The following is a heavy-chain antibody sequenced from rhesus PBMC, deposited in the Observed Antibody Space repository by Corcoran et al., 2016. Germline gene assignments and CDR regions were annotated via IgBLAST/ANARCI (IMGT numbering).Heavy chain of an antibody. CDR3: SGGWSGNY. CDR1: GFTFSVSA. Sequence: EVQLVESGGGLVQPGGSLRLSCAASGFTFSVSAMHWARQASGKGLEWVGRMTSKSNDYETGYAASVKGMFTISRDDSKNTAYLQMNSLKTEDTAVYHCSGGWSGNYWGQGVLVTVSS. V-gene: IGHV3-118*01. CDR2: MTSKSNDYET. D-gene: IGHD6-37*01. J-gene: IGHJ4*01.